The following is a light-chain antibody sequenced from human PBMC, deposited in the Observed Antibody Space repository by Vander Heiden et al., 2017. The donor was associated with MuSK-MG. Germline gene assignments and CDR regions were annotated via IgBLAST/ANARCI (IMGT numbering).Light chain of an antibody. CDR1: QSLLHSNGNNY. J-gene: IGKJ5*01. CDR2: VAS. CDR3: RRASEAQVT. Sequence: IVLTQSPLSLPVTPGAPPSISCRSTQSLLHSNGNNYLDWYLQKPGQSPHLLIYVASNPAPGVPDRFSGRASGTEFTLKISRVDAEDVGMYYCRRASEAQVTFGQGTRLEMK. V-gene: IGKV2-28*01.